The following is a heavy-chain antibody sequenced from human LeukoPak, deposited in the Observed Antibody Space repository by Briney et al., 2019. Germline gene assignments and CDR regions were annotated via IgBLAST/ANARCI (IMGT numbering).Heavy chain of an antibody. D-gene: IGHD6-13*01. Sequence: GGSLRLSCAASGFTFSSYGMNWVRQAPGKGLEWVSYISSSSSTIHYADSVKGRFTISRDNARDTLYFQMNSLRTEDTAVYYCARGRGSWYGVYFDYWGQGTLVTVSS. CDR2: ISSSSSTI. CDR1: GFTFSSYG. V-gene: IGHV3-48*04. J-gene: IGHJ4*02. CDR3: ARGRGSWYGVYFDY.